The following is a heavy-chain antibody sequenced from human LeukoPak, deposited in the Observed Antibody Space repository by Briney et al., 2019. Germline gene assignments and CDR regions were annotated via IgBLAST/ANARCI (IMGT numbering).Heavy chain of an antibody. J-gene: IGHJ4*02. CDR1: GFTFNNAW. CDR3: ITFSMIVVVITD. Sequence: NPGGSLRLSCAASGFTFNNAWMSWVRQAPGKGLEWVGRIKSKTDGGTTDYAAPVKGRFTISRDDSKNTLYLQMNSLKTEDTAVYYCITFSMIVVVITDWGQGTQVTVSS. CDR2: IKSKTDGGTT. D-gene: IGHD3-22*01. V-gene: IGHV3-15*01.